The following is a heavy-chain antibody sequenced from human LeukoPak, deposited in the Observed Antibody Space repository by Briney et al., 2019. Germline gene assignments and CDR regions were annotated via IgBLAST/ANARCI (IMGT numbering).Heavy chain of an antibody. CDR3: AKGSENYDILTGYPPSPNFDY. J-gene: IGHJ4*02. D-gene: IGHD3-9*01. Sequence: GGSLRLSCAASGFTFSSYGMHWVRQAPGKGLEWVAVISYDGSNKYYADSVKGRFTISIDNSKNTLYLQMNSLRAEDTAVYYCAKGSENYDILTGYPPSPNFDYWGQGTLVTVSS. V-gene: IGHV3-30*18. CDR1: GFTFSSYG. CDR2: ISYDGSNK.